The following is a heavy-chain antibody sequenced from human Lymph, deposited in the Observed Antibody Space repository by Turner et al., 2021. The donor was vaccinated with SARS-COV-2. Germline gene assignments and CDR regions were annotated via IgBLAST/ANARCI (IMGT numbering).Heavy chain of an antibody. CDR3: ARDVERYNDFWSGYSGGYGLDV. J-gene: IGHJ6*02. CDR1: GYSSTGYY. D-gene: IGHD3-3*01. Sequence: QVQLVQSAAEVKKPGASVKVSCNASGYSSTGYYMHWVRQAPGQGLEWMGWNNPNSGGTNYAQKFQGRVNMTRDTSISTAYMELSRLRSDDTAVYYCARDVERYNDFWSGYSGGYGLDVWGQGTTVTVSS. CDR2: NNPNSGGT. V-gene: IGHV1-2*02.